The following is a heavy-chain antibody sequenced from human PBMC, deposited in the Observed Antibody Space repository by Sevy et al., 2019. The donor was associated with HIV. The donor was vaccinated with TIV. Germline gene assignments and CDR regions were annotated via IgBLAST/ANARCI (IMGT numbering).Heavy chain of an antibody. CDR2: ISHDGINE. Sequence: GGSLRLSCIGSGFSFSYYGIHWVRQAPGKGLDWVALISHDGINEYYADSVKHRFTISRDNSKNTVYLEMNSLRNEDTAIYFCANAYSGSYSHSYLYALDVWGQGTTVTVSS. V-gene: IGHV3-30*18. D-gene: IGHD1-26*01. CDR1: GFSFSYYG. CDR3: ANAYSGSYSHSYLYALDV. J-gene: IGHJ6*02.